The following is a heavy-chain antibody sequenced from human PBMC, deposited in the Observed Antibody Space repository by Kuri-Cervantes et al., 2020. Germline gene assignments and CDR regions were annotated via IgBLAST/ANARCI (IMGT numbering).Heavy chain of an antibody. CDR3: ARRGSSSWYFDY. J-gene: IGHJ4*02. V-gene: IGHV4-34*01. CDR2: INHSGST. CDR1: GGSFSGYY. D-gene: IGHD6-13*01. Sequence: GSLRLSCAVYGGSFSGYYWSWIRQPPGKGLEWIGEINHSGSTYYNPSLKSRVTISVDTSKNQFSLKLTSVTAADTAVYYCARRGSSSWYFDYWGQGTLVTVSS.